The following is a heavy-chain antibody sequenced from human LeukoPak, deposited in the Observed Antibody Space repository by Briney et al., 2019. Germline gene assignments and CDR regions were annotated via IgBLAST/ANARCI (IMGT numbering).Heavy chain of an antibody. Sequence: GGSLRLSCAASGFTFSSYWMSWVRQAPGKGLEWVSSISSSSSYIYYADSVKGRFTISRDNAKNSLYLQMNSLRAEDTAVYYCAREPGIAAAGTIDYWGQGTLVTVSS. V-gene: IGHV3-21*01. CDR3: AREPGIAAAGTIDY. J-gene: IGHJ4*02. CDR1: GFTFSSYW. D-gene: IGHD6-13*01. CDR2: ISSSSSYI.